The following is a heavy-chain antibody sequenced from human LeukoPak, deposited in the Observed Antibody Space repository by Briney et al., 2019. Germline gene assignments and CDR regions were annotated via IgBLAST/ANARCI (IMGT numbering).Heavy chain of an antibody. Sequence: GESLKISCKGSGYSFTTYWISWVRQMPGKGLEWMGRIAPSDSYTYYSPSFQGHVTISADESINTAYLQWTSLRASDTAMYYCARRLASCGGDCYSLDYWGQGTLVTVSS. CDR1: GYSFTTYW. CDR2: IAPSDSYT. V-gene: IGHV5-10-1*01. D-gene: IGHD2-21*02. J-gene: IGHJ4*02. CDR3: ARRLASCGGDCYSLDY.